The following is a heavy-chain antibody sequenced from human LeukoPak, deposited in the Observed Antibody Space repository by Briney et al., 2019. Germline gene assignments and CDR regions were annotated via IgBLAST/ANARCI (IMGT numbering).Heavy chain of an antibody. CDR2: IYYSGST. D-gene: IGHD2-8*01. V-gene: IGHV4-39*01. CDR3: ARHPYAWFDP. Sequence: SQTLSLTCTVSGGSISSRSYYWGWIRQPPGKGLEWIGSIYYSGSTYYNPSLKSRVTISVDTSKNQFSLKLSSVTAADTAVYYCARHPYAWFDPWGQGTLVTVSS. J-gene: IGHJ5*02. CDR1: GGSISSRSYY.